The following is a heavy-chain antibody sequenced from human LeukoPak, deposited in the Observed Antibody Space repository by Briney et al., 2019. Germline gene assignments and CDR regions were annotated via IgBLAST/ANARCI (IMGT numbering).Heavy chain of an antibody. CDR1: GFTFCSYS. CDR3: ARDMELPTSAFDY. D-gene: IGHD1-26*01. J-gene: IGHJ4*02. Sequence: GGSLRLSCAASGFTFCSYSMNWVRQAPGKGLEWVSYISSSSSTIYYADSVKGRFTISRDNAKNSLYLQMNSLRAEDTAVYYCARDMELPTSAFDYWGQGTLVTVSS. V-gene: IGHV3-48*01. CDR2: ISSSSSTI.